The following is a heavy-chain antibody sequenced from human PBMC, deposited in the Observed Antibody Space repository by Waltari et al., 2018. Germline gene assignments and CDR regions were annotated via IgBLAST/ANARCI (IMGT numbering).Heavy chain of an antibody. CDR3: ARGGKDGSWDY. CDR2: IKQGGREK. Sequence: EVRLVESGGGLVQPGGSLRLSCATSGFSFSDYWMSWVRQAPGKGLEWVAHIKQGGREKFYVDSVKGRFTISRDDADNSLFLQMDSLRADDTAVYYCARGGKDGSWDYWGQGTLVPVSP. CDR1: GFSFSDYW. D-gene: IGHD3-10*01. J-gene: IGHJ4*02. V-gene: IGHV3-7*01.